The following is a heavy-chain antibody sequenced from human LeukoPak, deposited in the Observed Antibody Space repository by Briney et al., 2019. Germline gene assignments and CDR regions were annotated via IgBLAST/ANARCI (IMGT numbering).Heavy chain of an antibody. CDR2: ISSSGSAT. V-gene: IGHV3-48*03. CDR3: AREGHYYFDY. CDR1: GFTFGYYA. J-gene: IGHJ4*02. Sequence: GGSLRLSCAASGFTFGYYAMHWVRQAPGKGLEWVSYISSSGSATHYADSVKGRFTISRDNAKNSLYLQLNSLRAEDTAVYYCAREGHYYFDYWGQGTLVPVSS.